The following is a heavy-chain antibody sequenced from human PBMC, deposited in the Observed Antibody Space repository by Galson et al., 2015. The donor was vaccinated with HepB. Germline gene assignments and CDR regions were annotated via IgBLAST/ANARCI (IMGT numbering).Heavy chain of an antibody. Sequence: SLRLSCAASGFTFSDYYMSWIRQAPGKGLEWVSFISTTSSYTNYADSVKGRFTISRDNAKNSLYLQMNSLTAADTAVYYCARSGSTGQVDYWGQGTLVTVSS. CDR1: GFTFSDYY. CDR3: ARSGSTGQVDY. V-gene: IGHV3-11*06. CDR2: ISTTSSYT. J-gene: IGHJ4*02. D-gene: IGHD1-14*01.